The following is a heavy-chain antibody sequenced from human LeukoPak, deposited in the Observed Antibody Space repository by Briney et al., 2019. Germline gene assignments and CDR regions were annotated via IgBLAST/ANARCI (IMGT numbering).Heavy chain of an antibody. J-gene: IGHJ4*02. CDR3: ARGTVVVIATLDY. V-gene: IGHV3-30-3*01. CDR1: GFTFSSYA. CDR2: ISYDGSNK. Sequence: GGSLRLSCAASGFTFSSYAMHWVRQAPGKGLEWVAVISYDGSNKYYADSVKGRFTIPRDNSKNTLYLQMNSLRAEDTAVYYCARGTVVVIATLDYWGQGTLVTVSS. D-gene: IGHD2-21*01.